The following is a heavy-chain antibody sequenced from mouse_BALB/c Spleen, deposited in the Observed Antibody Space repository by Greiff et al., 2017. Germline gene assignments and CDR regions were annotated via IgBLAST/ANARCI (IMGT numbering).Heavy chain of an antibody. CDR3: ARRYYGYDGAWFAY. V-gene: IGHV1-9*01. Sequence: VQLQQSGAELMKPGASVKISCKATGYTFSSYWIEWVKQRPGHGLEWIGGILPGSGSTNYNEKFKGRATVTADTSSNTAYMQLSSLTSEDSAVSFCARRYYGYDGAWFAYWGQGTLVTVSA. CDR1: GYTFSSYW. CDR2: ILPGSGST. D-gene: IGHD2-2*01. J-gene: IGHJ3*01.